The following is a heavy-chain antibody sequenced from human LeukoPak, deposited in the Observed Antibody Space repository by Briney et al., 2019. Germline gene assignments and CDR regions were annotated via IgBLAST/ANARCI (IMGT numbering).Heavy chain of an antibody. J-gene: IGHJ4*02. V-gene: IGHV3-21*01. Sequence: GGSLRLSCAASGFTFSSYAMSWVRQAPGRGLEWVSSISSSSSYIYYADSVKGRFTISRDNAKNSLCLQMNSLRAEDTAVYYCTKGGGDSCCEWGQGTLVTVSS. CDR3: TKGGGDSCCE. CDR2: ISSSSSYI. CDR1: GFTFSSYA. D-gene: IGHD2-15*01.